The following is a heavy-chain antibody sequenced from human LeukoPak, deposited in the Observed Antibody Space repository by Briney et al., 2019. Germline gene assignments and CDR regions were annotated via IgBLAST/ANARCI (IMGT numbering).Heavy chain of an antibody. CDR3: AREISSWYRTEGRFDP. D-gene: IGHD6-13*01. CDR2: IKQDGSEK. V-gene: IGHV3-7*01. J-gene: IGHJ5*02. CDR1: GFTFGSYW. Sequence: GGSLRLSCAASGFTFGSYWMTWVRQAPGKGLEWVANIKQDGSEKFYVDSVRGRFTISRDSAKNSLYLQMNSLRAEDTAVYYCAREISSWYRTEGRFDPWGQGTLVTVSS.